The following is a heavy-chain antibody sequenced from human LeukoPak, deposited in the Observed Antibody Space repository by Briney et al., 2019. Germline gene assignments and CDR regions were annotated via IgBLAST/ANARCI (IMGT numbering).Heavy chain of an antibody. J-gene: IGHJ4*02. CDR3: ARDDPYSSGWYGRFDY. CDR2: ISAYNGNT. D-gene: IGHD6-19*01. V-gene: IGHV1-18*01. CDR1: GYTFTSYG. Sequence: ASVTVSFKASGYTFTSYGISWVRQAPGQGLEWMGWISAYNGNTNYAQKLQGRVTMTTDTSTSTAYMELRSLRSDDTAVYYCARDDPYSSGWYGRFDYWGQGTLVTVSS.